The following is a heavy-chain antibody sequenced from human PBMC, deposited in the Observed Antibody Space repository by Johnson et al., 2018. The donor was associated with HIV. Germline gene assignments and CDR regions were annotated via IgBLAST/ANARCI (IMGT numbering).Heavy chain of an antibody. J-gene: IGHJ3*02. D-gene: IGHD3-10*01. CDR3: AIGQLLADDVFNI. CDR2: INNAGSST. Sequence: QVQLVESGGRVVQPGRSLRLSCAASGFTFSDYYMSWIRKAPGKGLAWVSYINNAGSSTSYADFVKGRFTISRDNAKNTLYLQMDSLVAEDTAVYYCAIGQLLADDVFNIWGQGTMVTVSS. CDR1: GFTFSDYY. V-gene: IGHV3-11*04.